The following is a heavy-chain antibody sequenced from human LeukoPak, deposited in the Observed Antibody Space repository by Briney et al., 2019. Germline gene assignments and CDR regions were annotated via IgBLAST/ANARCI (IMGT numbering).Heavy chain of an antibody. Sequence: PSEALSVTLTVSGGSIRRYLWSWLRQPPGKGLEWIGFVYYSGTTNYNPSLKGRVTISVNTSKNQFSLRLNAVTAADTAVYYCAQNIGSYRYTWFDPWGQGTLVTVSS. V-gene: IGHV4-59*01. D-gene: IGHD3-16*02. CDR1: GGSIRRYL. CDR2: VYYSGTT. J-gene: IGHJ5*02. CDR3: AQNIGSYRYTWFDP.